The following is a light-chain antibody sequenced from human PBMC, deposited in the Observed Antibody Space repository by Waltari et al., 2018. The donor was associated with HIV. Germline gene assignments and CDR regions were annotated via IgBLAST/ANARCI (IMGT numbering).Light chain of an antibody. V-gene: IGLV1-47*01. CDR2: KNN. Sequence: QSVVTQPPSASGTPGQRVTIFCSGSNSNIGSNDLYWYQQFPATAPKLLIYKNNQRPSGVPDRFSGSKSGTSGALVISGLRSEDEADYYCAAGDDNVSGPVFGGGTKLTVL. CDR1: NSNIGSND. CDR3: AAGDDNVSGPV. J-gene: IGLJ3*02.